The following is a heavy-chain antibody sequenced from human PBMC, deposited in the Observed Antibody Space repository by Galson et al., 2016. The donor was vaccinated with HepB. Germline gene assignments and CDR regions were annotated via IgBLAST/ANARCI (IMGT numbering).Heavy chain of an antibody. D-gene: IGHD7-27*01. J-gene: IGHJ4*02. CDR2: TYYRSKWHF. V-gene: IGHV6-1*01. CDR3: ARSYLLGRGFGS. CDR1: GDSVSSNSAG. Sequence: ISGDSVSSNSAGWYWIRQSPSRGLEWLGRTYYRSKWHFDYAESVKSRITINPDTAKNQFSLQLNSVTPEDTAIYYCARSYLLGRGFGSWGQGSLVTVSS.